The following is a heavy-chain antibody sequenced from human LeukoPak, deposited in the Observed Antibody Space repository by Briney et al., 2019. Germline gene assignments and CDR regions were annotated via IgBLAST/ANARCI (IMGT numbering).Heavy chain of an antibody. CDR1: GGTFSSYA. V-gene: IGHV1-69*05. CDR2: IIPIFGTA. Sequence: ASVKVSCKASGGTFSSYAISWVRQAPGQGLEWMGRIIPIFGTANYAQKFQGRVTITTDESTSTAYMELSSLRSEDTAVYYCARGYSSRPNWFDPWGQGTLVTVSS. D-gene: IGHD6-13*01. CDR3: ARGYSSRPNWFDP. J-gene: IGHJ5*02.